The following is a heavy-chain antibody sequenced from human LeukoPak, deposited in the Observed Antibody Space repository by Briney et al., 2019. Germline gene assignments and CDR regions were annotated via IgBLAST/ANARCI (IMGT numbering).Heavy chain of an antibody. J-gene: IGHJ4*02. V-gene: IGHV3-7*01. CDR3: ATDRGWRTSGYYLYYFEY. D-gene: IGHD3-3*01. CDR2: IKYDGSEK. Sequence: GGSLRLSCATSGFTFRNYWMSWVRQAPGKGLEWVANIKYDGSEKYYEDSVRGRFTISRDNTKNSLYLQMSSLRAEDTAVYYCATDRGWRTSGYYLYYFEYWGQGTLVTFSS. CDR1: GFTFRNYW.